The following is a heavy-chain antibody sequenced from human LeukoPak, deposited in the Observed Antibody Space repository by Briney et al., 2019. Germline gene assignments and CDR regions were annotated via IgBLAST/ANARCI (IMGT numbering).Heavy chain of an antibody. CDR3: AELAITMIGGV. Sequence: GGSLRLACAASGFTFSDTWMHWVRQAPGEGLVWVSRIRSDGSDTRYAESVKGRFTISRDNAKNSLYLQMNSLRAEDTAVYYGAELAITMIGGVWGKGTTVTISS. CDR1: GFTFSDTW. J-gene: IGHJ6*04. CDR2: IRSDGSDT. V-gene: IGHV3-74*01. D-gene: IGHD3-10*02.